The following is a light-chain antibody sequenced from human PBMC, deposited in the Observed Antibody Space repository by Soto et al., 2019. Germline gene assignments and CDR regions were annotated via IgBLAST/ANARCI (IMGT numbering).Light chain of an antibody. CDR2: GSS. V-gene: IGKV3-20*01. CDR1: QSLSRSY. CDR3: QQYGLPPYT. Sequence: EIVLTQSPGTLSLSPGEGATLSCRASQSLSRSYIAWYQQKPGQAPRLLIYGSSSRATGIADRFSGSGSGTDFTLTISRLEPEDFAVYFYQQYGLPPYTFGQGTKLEIK. J-gene: IGKJ2*01.